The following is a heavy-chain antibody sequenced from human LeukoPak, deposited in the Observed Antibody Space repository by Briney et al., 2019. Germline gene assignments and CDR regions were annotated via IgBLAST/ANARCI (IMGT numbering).Heavy chain of an antibody. CDR1: GGTFSSYA. J-gene: IGHJ4*02. D-gene: IGHD2-21*01. CDR2: VIPIFGTA. V-gene: IGHV1-69*01. CDR3: ARAGYCGGDCYSDY. Sequence: SVKVSCKASGGTFSSYAISWVRQAPGQGLEWMGGVIPIFGTANYAQKFQGRVTITADESTSTAYMELSSLRSEDTAVYYCARAGYCGGDCYSDYWGQGTLVTVSS.